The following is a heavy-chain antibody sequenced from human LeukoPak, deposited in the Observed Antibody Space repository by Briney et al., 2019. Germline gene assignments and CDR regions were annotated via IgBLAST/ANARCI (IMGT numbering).Heavy chain of an antibody. CDR1: GYTFTSYG. V-gene: IGHV1-18*01. J-gene: IGHJ2*01. CDR2: ISAYNGNT. Sequence: GASVKVSCKASGYTFTSYGISWVRQAPGQGLEWMGWISAYNGNTNYAQKLQGRVTMTTDTSTSTAYMELRSLRSEDTAMYYCARHPSGTGDWYFDLWGRGTLVTVSS. CDR3: ARHPSGTGDWYFDL. D-gene: IGHD7-27*01.